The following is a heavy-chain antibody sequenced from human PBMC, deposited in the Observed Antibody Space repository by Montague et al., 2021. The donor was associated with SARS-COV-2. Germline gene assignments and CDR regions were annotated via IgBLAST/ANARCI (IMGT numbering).Heavy chain of an antibody. CDR1: GGSIDNYF. Sequence: SETLSLTCTVSGGSIDNYFWSWIRQPPGKGLEWIGYIYNSGSTNYNPSLKSRVTMSVDTSNTQFSLKLSSVTAADTAMYYCALSLRYFDWADAFDVWGQGTRVIVSS. V-gene: IGHV4-59*13. CDR2: IYNSGST. D-gene: IGHD3-9*01. CDR3: ALSLRYFDWADAFDV. J-gene: IGHJ3*01.